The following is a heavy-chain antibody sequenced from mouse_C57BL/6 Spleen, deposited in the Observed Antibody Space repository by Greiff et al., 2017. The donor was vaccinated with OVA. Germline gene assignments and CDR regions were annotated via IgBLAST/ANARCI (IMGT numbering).Heavy chain of an antibody. J-gene: IGHJ3*01. D-gene: IGHD2-4*01. Sequence: EVMLVESGAELVRPGASVKLSCTASGFNIKDDYMHWVKQRPEQGLEWIGWIDPENGDTEYASKFQGKATITADTSSNTAYLQLSSLTSEDTAVYYCATWGDYDAWFAYWGQGTLVTVSA. CDR3: ATWGDYDAWFAY. V-gene: IGHV14-4*01. CDR2: IDPENGDT. CDR1: GFNIKDDY.